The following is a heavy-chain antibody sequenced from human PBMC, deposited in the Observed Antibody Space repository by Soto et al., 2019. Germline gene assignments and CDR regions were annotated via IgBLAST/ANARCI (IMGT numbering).Heavy chain of an antibody. J-gene: IGHJ5*02. CDR3: ARVFSDSSSFFDP. CDR1: GGSISSGNYY. D-gene: IGHD6-13*01. Sequence: SETLSLTCTVSGGSISSGNYYWSWIRQHPGKGLEWIGYIYYSGSTSYNPSLKSRVTISVDTSKNHFSLKLGSVTAADTAVYYCARVFSDSSSFFDPWGQGTLVTV. CDR2: IYYSGST. V-gene: IGHV4-31*03.